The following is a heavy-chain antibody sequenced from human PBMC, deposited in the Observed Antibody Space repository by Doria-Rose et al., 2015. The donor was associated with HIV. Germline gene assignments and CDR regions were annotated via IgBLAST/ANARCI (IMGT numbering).Heavy chain of an antibody. J-gene: IGHJ3*01. CDR2: INHSGTT. Sequence: WIRQPPGKGLEWIAEINHSGTTNYNPSLKSRVTISVDTSKNQFSLNLTSVTAADMAVYYCARQRGLDAFDVWGQGTIITVSS. V-gene: IGHV4-34*01. CDR3: ARQRGLDAFDV.